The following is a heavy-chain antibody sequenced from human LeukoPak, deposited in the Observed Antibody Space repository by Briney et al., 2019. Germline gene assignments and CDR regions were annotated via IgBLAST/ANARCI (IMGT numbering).Heavy chain of an antibody. D-gene: IGHD3-9*01. CDR3: ARTYYDILTGYNPYFDY. Sequence: GGSLRLSCAASGFTFSDYYMSWVRQAPGKGLEWVSSITASSTAIYSADSVKGRFTISRDNAKNFLYLQMNSLRAEDTAVYYCARTYYDILTGYNPYFDYWGQGILVTVSS. J-gene: IGHJ4*02. CDR1: GFTFSDYY. V-gene: IGHV3-69-1*01. CDR2: ITASSTAI.